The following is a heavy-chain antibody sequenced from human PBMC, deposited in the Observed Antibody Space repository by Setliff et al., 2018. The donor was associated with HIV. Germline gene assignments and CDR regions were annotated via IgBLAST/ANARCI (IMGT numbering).Heavy chain of an antibody. CDR2: ISVHNGNT. V-gene: IGHV1-18*01. CDR3: ARGGRGSRFDY. CDR1: GYTFSTYD. Sequence: ASVKVSCKASGYTFSTYDINWVRQAPGQGLEWVGWISVHNGNTDYAQNLQDRVTMTTDMSTNTAYMELRSLRSDDTAVYYCARGGRGSRFDYWGQGTLVTSPQ. J-gene: IGHJ4*02. D-gene: IGHD1-26*01.